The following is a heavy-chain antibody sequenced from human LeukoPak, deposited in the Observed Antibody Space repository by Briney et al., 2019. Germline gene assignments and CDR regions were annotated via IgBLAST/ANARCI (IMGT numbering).Heavy chain of an antibody. V-gene: IGHV1-69*04. CDR3: ARAYGDSLYYGMDV. J-gene: IGHJ6*02. D-gene: IGHD4-17*01. Sequence: SVKVSCKASGGTLSSYGISWVRQAPGQGLEWMGRIIPILGIANYAQKFQGRVTITADKSTSTAYMELSSLRSEDTAVYYCARAYGDSLYYGMDVWGQGTTVTVSS. CDR1: GGTLSSYG. CDR2: IIPILGIA.